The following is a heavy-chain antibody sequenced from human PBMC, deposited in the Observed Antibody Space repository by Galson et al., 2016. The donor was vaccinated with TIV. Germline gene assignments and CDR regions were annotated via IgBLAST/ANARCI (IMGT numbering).Heavy chain of an antibody. J-gene: IGHJ6*02. Sequence: SLRLSCAASGLSVSINYMTWVRQAPGKGLEWVSLISAGGNTYYPDPVQRRFTISRDNSKNTLYLQMHGRRTEDTAVYYCARDRIVDVTYYYYYYGMDVWGQGTAVTVSS. CDR2: ISAGGNT. V-gene: IGHV3-66*02. D-gene: IGHD3-22*01. CDR3: ARDRIVDVTYYYYYYGMDV. CDR1: GLSVSINY.